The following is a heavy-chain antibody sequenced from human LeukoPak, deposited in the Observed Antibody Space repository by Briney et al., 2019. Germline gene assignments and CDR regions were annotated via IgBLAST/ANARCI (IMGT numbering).Heavy chain of an antibody. Sequence: GGSLRLSCAASGFTFSTYGMHWVRQPPGKGLEWVAFIPFDGNNEYYADSVKGRFTISRDNFKNTLYLQLNSLRAEDTAVYYCARDLQERGYFDYWGQGTLVTVSS. CDR1: GFTFSTYG. J-gene: IGHJ4*02. CDR2: IPFDGNNE. CDR3: ARDLQERGYFDY. V-gene: IGHV3-30*02. D-gene: IGHD5-24*01.